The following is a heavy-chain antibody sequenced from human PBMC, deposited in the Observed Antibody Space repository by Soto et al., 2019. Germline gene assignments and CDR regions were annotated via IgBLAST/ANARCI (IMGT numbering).Heavy chain of an antibody. CDR1: GDTFNFYT. J-gene: IGHJ4*02. Sequence: QVQLVQSGAEVKKPGSSVKVSCKASGDTFNFYTINWVRQAPGLGLEWMGRITPMLSVSNYAQKFRGRVTITADKSTSTAYMELSSLSSEDKAMYYCPGSFRSSYRPFDYWGQGALATVSS. CDR2: ITPMLSVS. D-gene: IGHD3-16*02. CDR3: PGSFRSSYRPFDY. V-gene: IGHV1-69*02.